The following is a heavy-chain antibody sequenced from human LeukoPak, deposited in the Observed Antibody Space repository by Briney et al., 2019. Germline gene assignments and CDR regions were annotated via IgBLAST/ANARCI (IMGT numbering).Heavy chain of an antibody. Sequence: GASMKVSCKASGYTFTSYDINWVRQATGKGLEWMGGFDPEDGETIYAQKFQGRVTMTEDTSTDTAYMELSSLRSEDTAVYYCATTSADIVATNPSPYNWFDPWGQGTLVTVSS. V-gene: IGHV1-24*01. D-gene: IGHD5-12*01. CDR1: GYTFTSYD. CDR3: ATTSADIVATNPSPYNWFDP. CDR2: FDPEDGET. J-gene: IGHJ5*02.